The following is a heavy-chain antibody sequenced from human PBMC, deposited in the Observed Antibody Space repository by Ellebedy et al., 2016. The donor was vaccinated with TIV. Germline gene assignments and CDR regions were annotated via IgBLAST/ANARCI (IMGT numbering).Heavy chain of an antibody. V-gene: IGHV3-23*01. CDR2: IRGIVGST. J-gene: IGHJ4*02. Sequence: GESLKISXEASGFTFSSYAMTWVRQAPGKGLEWVSSIRGIVGSTAYADSVKGRFTISRDSSKNTLYLQMNSLRAEDTAVYYCAKSGSRYHDWLNILLDYWGQGTLVTVSS. CDR3: AKSGSRYHDWLNILLDY. CDR1: GFTFSSYA. D-gene: IGHD3-9*01.